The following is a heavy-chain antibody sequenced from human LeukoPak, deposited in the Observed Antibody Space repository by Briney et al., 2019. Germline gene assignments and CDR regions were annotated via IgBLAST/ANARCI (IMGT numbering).Heavy chain of an antibody. V-gene: IGHV3-30*02. D-gene: IGHD2-2*01. CDR1: GFTFSGYG. CDR3: AKDHCSSTTCYGSPGY. CDR2: IRYDGSNK. Sequence: PGGSLRLSCAASGFTFSGYGIHWVRQAPAKGLEWVAFIRYDGSNKYYADSVKGRFTISRDNSKNTLYLQMNSLRAEDTAVYYCAKDHCSSTTCYGSPGYWGQGTLVTVSS. J-gene: IGHJ4*02.